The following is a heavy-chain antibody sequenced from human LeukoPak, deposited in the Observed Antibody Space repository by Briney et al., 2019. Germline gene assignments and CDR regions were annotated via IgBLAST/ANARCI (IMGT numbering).Heavy chain of an antibody. V-gene: IGHV4-59*01. CDR3: AREGPSRDGYNQYDY. CDR2: IYYSGST. D-gene: IGHD5-24*01. Sequence: PSETLSLTCTVSGGSISSYYWSWIRQPPGKGLEWIGYIYYSGSTNYNPSLKSRVTISVDTSKNQFSLKLSSVTAADTAVYYCAREGPSRDGYNQYDYWGQGTLVTVSS. J-gene: IGHJ4*02. CDR1: GGSISSYY.